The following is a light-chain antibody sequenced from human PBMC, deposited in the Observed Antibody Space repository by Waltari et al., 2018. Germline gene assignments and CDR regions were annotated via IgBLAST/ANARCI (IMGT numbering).Light chain of an antibody. CDR3: CSYAGSSSSSVV. J-gene: IGLJ1*01. CDR1: SRDAGGYSL. CDR2: AVA. Sequence: QSALTQPASVSGSPGQSITLSCTGSSRDAGGYSLVSCYQQHPGRAPKLLIYAVAKRPSGISHRFSGSKSGNTASLTISGLQGEDEADYYCCSYAGSSSSSVVFGTGTKVIVL. V-gene: IGLV2-23*02.